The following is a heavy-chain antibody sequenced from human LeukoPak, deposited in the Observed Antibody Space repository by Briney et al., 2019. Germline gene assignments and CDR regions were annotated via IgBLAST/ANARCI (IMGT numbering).Heavy chain of an antibody. CDR3: ARHNPYSNSWYLGY. CDR1: GYSFTNYW. Sequence: GESLKISCNGSGYSFTNYWIGCVRQMPAKGLEWMGISYPGDSDTSYSASVQGHVTMSGDKSISTAYLQLSSLKASDTAMYYCARHNPYSNSWYLGYWGQGSLVTVPS. J-gene: IGHJ4*02. D-gene: IGHD6-13*01. CDR2: SYPGDSDT. V-gene: IGHV5-51*01.